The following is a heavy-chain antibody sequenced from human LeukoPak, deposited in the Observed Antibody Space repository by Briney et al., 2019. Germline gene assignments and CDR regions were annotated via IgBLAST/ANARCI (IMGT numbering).Heavy chain of an antibody. J-gene: IGHJ3*02. Sequence: ASVKVSCKASGYTFTGYYMHWVRQAPGQGLEWMGWINPNSGGTNYAQKFQGRVTMTRDTSISTAYMELSRLRSDDTAVYYCAKTVRASDGYSSGDDAFDIWGQGTMVTVSS. CDR1: GYTFTGYY. CDR2: INPNSGGT. D-gene: IGHD5-18*01. CDR3: AKTVRASDGYSSGDDAFDI. V-gene: IGHV1-2*02.